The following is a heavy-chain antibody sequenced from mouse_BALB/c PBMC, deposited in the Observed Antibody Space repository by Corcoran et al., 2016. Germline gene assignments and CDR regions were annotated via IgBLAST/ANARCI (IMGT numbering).Heavy chain of an antibody. D-gene: IGHD2-10*01. CDR1: GYTFTNYG. CDR3: ARSAYYGNSYAMDY. Sequence: QIQLVQSGPDLKKPGETVKISCKASGYTFTNYGMNWVKQAPGKGLKWMGWINTYTGEPTYADDFKGRFAFSLETSASTAYLQINNLKNEDTATYFCARSAYYGNSYAMDYWGQGTSVTVSS. CDR2: INTYTGEP. V-gene: IGHV9-3-1*01. J-gene: IGHJ4*01.